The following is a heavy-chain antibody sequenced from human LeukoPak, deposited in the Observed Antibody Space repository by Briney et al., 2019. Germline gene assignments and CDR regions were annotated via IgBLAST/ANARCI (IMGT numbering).Heavy chain of an antibody. V-gene: IGHV2-5*02. CDR1: GFSLSTSGVG. CDR3: AQGGAVDWGTPDAFDI. J-gene: IGHJ3*02. D-gene: IGHD3-16*01. Sequence: SGPTLVNPTQTLTLTCTFSGFSLSTSGVGVGWIRQPPGKALEWLALIYWDDDKRYSPSLKSRLTITKDTSKNQVVLTMTNMDPVDTATYYCAQGGAVDWGTPDAFDIWGQGTMVTVSS. CDR2: IYWDDDK.